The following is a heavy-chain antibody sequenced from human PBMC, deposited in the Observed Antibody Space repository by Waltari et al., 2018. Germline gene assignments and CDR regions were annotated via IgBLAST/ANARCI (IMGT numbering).Heavy chain of an antibody. CDR3: ARDSPYGMDV. CDR1: GGSISSSSYY. J-gene: IGHJ6*02. V-gene: IGHV4-39*07. CDR2: IYYSGST. Sequence: QLQLQESGPGLVKPSETMSLTCTVSGGSISSSSYYWGWIRKPPGKGLEWIGSIYYSGSTYYNPSLKSRVTISVDTSKNQFSLKLSSVTAADTAVYYCARDSPYGMDVWGQGTTVTVSS.